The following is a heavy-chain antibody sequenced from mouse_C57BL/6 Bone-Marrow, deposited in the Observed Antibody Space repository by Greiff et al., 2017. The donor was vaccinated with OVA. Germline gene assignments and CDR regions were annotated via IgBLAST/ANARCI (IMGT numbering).Heavy chain of an antibody. J-gene: IGHJ3*01. CDR1: GYTFTDYE. D-gene: IGHD2-3*01. CDR3: TREDGWLGFAY. CDR2: IDPETGGT. Sequence: VQVVESGAELVRPGASVTLSCKASGYTFTDYEMHWVKQTPVHGLEWIGAIDPETGGTAYNQKFKGKAILTADKSSSTAYMELRSLTYEDSAVYYCTREDGWLGFAYWGQGTLVTVSA. V-gene: IGHV1-15*01.